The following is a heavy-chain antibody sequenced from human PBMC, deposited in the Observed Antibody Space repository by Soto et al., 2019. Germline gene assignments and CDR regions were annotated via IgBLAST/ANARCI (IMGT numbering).Heavy chain of an antibody. D-gene: IGHD6-13*01. Sequence: QVQLVQSGAEVKKPGSSVKVSCKASGGTFSSYAISWVRQAPGQGLEWMGGIIPIFGTANYAQKLQGRVTITADKSTSTAYMELSSLRSEDTAVYYCARGRSIAAAGTTGYYYGMDVWGQGTTVTVSS. CDR1: GGTFSSYA. V-gene: IGHV1-69*06. CDR3: ARGRSIAAAGTTGYYYGMDV. J-gene: IGHJ6*02. CDR2: IIPIFGTA.